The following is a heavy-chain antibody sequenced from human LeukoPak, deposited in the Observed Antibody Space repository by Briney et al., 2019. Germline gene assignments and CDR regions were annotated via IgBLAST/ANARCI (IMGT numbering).Heavy chain of an antibody. J-gene: IGHJ6*03. CDR2: IKQDGSEK. V-gene: IGHV3-7*03. CDR1: GFTFSSYW. Sequence: GGSLRLSCAASGFTFSSYWMSWVRQAPGKGLEWVANIKQDGSEKYYVDSVKGRFTISRDNAKNSLYLQMNSLRAEDTSLYYCARAGAGRFGSSFFLMDVWGKGTTVTVSS. D-gene: IGHD2-15*01. CDR3: ARAGAGRFGSSFFLMDV.